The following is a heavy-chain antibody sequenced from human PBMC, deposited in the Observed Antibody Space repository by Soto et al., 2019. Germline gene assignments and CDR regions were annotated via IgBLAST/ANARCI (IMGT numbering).Heavy chain of an antibody. CDR3: ARCRYASSVYSPAWFDT. J-gene: IGHJ5*02. D-gene: IGHD3-22*01. CDR2: ISPYNGKT. Sequence: QVQLVQSGAAVRKPGASVKVSCETSGYTFTSYDFTWVRQAPGQGLEWVGWISPYNGKTKYAQKVQGRLTMTTDTSTSTAYMELRSLRSHDTAIYFCARCRYASSVYSPAWFDTWGQGTLVTVSS. V-gene: IGHV1-18*01. CDR1: GYTFTSYD.